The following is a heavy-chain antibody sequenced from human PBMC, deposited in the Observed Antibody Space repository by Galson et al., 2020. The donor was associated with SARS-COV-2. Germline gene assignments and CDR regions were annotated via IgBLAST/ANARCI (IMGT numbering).Heavy chain of an antibody. CDR3: AKLRNYYDSSGYSGDY. D-gene: IGHD3-22*01. CDR2: ISWNSGSI. Sequence: GGSLRLSCAASGFTFDDYAMHWVRPAPGKGLERVSGISWNSGSIGYADSVKGRFTISRDNAKNSLYLQMNSLRAEDTALYYCAKLRNYYDSSGYSGDYWGQGTLVTVSS. CDR1: GFTFDDYA. J-gene: IGHJ4*02. V-gene: IGHV3-9*01.